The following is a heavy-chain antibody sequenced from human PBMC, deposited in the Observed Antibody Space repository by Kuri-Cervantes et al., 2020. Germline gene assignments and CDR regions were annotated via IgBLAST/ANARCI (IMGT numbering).Heavy chain of an antibody. D-gene: IGHD3-9*01. V-gene: IGHV3-49*04. J-gene: IGHJ4*02. CDR2: LRGKTYGGTT. Sequence: GESLKISCTASGFALDDDAWGWVRQGPGKGLEWVGFLRGKTYGGTTEYAASVQGRFAISRDDSKNTLYLQMNSLKTEDTAVYYCTTDWNYDILTGAKDPYFDYWGQGTLVTVSS. CDR1: GFALDDDA. CDR3: TTDWNYDILTGAKDPYFDY.